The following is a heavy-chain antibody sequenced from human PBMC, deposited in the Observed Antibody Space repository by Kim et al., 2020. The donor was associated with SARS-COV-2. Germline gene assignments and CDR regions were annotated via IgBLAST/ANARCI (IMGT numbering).Heavy chain of an antibody. CDR3: AKDRIAAAGIFQH. D-gene: IGHD6-13*01. Sequence: GGSLRLSCAASGFTFSSYAMSWVRQAPGKGLEWVSAISGSGGRTYYADSVKGRFTISRDNSKNTLYLQMNSLRAEATAIYYCAKDRIAAAGIFQHWGQGTLGSVSS. CDR2: ISGSGGRT. V-gene: IGHV3-23*01. J-gene: IGHJ1*01. CDR1: GFTFSSYA.